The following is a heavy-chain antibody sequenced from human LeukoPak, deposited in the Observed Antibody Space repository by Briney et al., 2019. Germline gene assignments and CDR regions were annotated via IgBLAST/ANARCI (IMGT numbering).Heavy chain of an antibody. V-gene: IGHV3-21*01. Sequence: GGSLRLSCAASGLTFSSHAMNWVRQAPGKGLEWVSSISSSSSYIYYADSVKGRLTISRDNAKNSLYLQMNSLRAEDTAVYYCARGVGATDFDYWGQGTLVTVSS. CDR1: GLTFSSHA. CDR2: ISSSSSYI. CDR3: ARGVGATDFDY. J-gene: IGHJ4*02. D-gene: IGHD1-26*01.